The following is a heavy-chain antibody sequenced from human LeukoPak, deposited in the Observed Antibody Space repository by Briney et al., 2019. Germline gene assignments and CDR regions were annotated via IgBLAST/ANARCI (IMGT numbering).Heavy chain of an antibody. CDR3: ARSFLSIAAAATDY. D-gene: IGHD6-13*01. Sequence: NPGGSLRLSCAASGFTFSSYSMNWVRQAPGKGLEWVSSISSISSYIYYADSVKGRFTISRDNAKNSLYLQMNSLSAEDTAVYYCARSFLSIAAAATDYWGQGTLVTVSS. V-gene: IGHV3-21*01. CDR1: GFTFSSYS. CDR2: ISSISSYI. J-gene: IGHJ4*02.